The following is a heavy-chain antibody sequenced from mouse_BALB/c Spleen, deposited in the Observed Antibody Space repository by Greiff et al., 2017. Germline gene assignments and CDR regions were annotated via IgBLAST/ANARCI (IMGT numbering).Heavy chain of an antibody. CDR3: ARDEDYYGSSHYAMDY. V-gene: IGHV3-6*02. Sequence: VQLQQSGPGLVKPSQSLSLTCSVTGYSITSGYYWNWIRQFPGNKLEWMGYISYDGSNNYNPSLKNRISITRDTSKNQFFLKLNSVTTEDTATYDCARDEDYYGSSHYAMDYWGQGTSVTVSS. CDR2: ISYDGSN. J-gene: IGHJ4*01. CDR1: GYSITSGYY. D-gene: IGHD1-1*01.